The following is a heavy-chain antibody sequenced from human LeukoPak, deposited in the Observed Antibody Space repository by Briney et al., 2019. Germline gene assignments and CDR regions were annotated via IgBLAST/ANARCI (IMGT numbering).Heavy chain of an antibody. CDR3: ARGGTRDLLLDP. V-gene: IGHV4-4*07. J-gene: IGHJ5*02. Sequence: PSETLSLTCSVSGGSINNNYWSWIRQSAGKGLEWIGRVYPTGKTHYNPSLLGRVTMSVDTSSSQVSLRLNSVTATDTAVCYCARGGTRDLLLDPWGQGTLVTVSS. D-gene: IGHD3-16*01. CDR1: GGSINNNY. CDR2: VYPTGKT.